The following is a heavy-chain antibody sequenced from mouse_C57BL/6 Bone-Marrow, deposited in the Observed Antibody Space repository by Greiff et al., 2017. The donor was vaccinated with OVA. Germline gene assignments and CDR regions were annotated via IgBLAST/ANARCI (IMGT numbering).Heavy chain of an antibody. Sequence: LQESGPGLVKPSQSLSLTCSVTGYSITSGYYWNWIRQFPGNKLEWMGYISYDGSNNYNPSLKNRISITRDTSKNQFFLKLNSVTTEDTATYYCARDGGFAYWGQGTLVTVSA. CDR1: GYSITSGYY. CDR3: ARDGGFAY. J-gene: IGHJ3*01. V-gene: IGHV3-6*01. CDR2: ISYDGSN.